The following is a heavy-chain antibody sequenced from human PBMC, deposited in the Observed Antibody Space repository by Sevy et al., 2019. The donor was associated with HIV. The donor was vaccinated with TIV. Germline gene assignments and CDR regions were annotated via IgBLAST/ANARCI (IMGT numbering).Heavy chain of an antibody. J-gene: IGHJ4*02. CDR1: GFTFSSYA. D-gene: IGHD4-17*01. V-gene: IGHV3-23*01. Sequence: GGSLRLSCAASGFTFSSYAMSWVRQAPGKGLEWVSAISGSGGSTYYADSVKGRFTISRDNSKNTLYLQMNSLRAEDTAVYSCAKDLGPVTTVVTPGFDYWGQGTLVTVSS. CDR3: AKDLGPVTTVVTPGFDY. CDR2: ISGSGGST.